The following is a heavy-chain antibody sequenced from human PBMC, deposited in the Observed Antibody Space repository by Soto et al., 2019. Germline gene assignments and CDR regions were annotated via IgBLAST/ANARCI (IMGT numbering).Heavy chain of an antibody. CDR3: ARDQRGYYDSSGYYYVY. CDR2: ISAYNGNT. Sequence: QVELVQSGAEVKKPGASVKVSCKASGYTFTSYGISWVRQAPGQGVEWMGWISAYNGNTNYAQKLQGKVTMTTDTSTRTAYMALRSLRSDDTAVYYCARDQRGYYDSSGYYYVYWGQGTLVTV. V-gene: IGHV1-18*01. CDR1: GYTFTSYG. D-gene: IGHD3-22*01. J-gene: IGHJ4*02.